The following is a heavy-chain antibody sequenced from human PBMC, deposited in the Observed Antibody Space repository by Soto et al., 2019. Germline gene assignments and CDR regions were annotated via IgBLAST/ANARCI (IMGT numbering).Heavy chain of an antibody. J-gene: IGHJ3*02. CDR1: GYTFTSYG. V-gene: IGHV1-18*04. CDR3: ARDPPITIFGVVIPSGAFDI. CDR2: IGAYNGNT. D-gene: IGHD3-3*01. Sequence: ASVKVSCKASGYTFTSYGISWVRQAPGQGLEWMGWIGAYNGNTNYAQKLQGRVTMTTDTSTSTAYMELRSLRSDDTAVYYCARDPPITIFGVVIPSGAFDIWGQGTMVTVSS.